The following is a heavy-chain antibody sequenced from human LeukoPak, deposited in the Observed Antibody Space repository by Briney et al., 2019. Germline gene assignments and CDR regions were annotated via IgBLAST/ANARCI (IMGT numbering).Heavy chain of an antibody. D-gene: IGHD5-18*01. CDR3: ARHRGYSYGYLDY. CDR2: IYRSGSA. V-gene: IGHV4-39*01. J-gene: IGHJ4*02. CDR1: GGSISITGYY. Sequence: PSETLSLTCTVSGGSISITGYYWGWIRQPPGKGLEWSGSIYRSGSAYYKPSLTSRVTMSVDTSKNQFSLKPSSVTASDTAVYYCARHRGYSYGYLDYWGQGTLVSVSS.